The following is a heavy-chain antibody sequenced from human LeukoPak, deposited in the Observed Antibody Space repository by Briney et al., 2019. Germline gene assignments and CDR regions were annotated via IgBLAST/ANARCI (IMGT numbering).Heavy chain of an antibody. D-gene: IGHD3-10*01. V-gene: IGHV1-69*13. CDR3: ATTVGSFAAFDI. Sequence: ASVKVSCKASGGTFSSYAISWVRQAPGQGLEWMGGIIPIFGTANYAQKFQGRVTITADESTSTAYMELSSLRSEDTAVYYCATTVGSFAAFDIWGQGTMVTVSS. CDR1: GGTFSSYA. J-gene: IGHJ3*02. CDR2: IIPIFGTA.